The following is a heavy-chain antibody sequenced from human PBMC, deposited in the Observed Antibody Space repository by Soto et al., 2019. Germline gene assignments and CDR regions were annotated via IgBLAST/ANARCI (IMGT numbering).Heavy chain of an antibody. CDR3: AKDFAGSLYCTHGVCYFDY. D-gene: IGHD2-8*01. CDR2: ISWNSGSI. Sequence: EVQLVESGGGLVQPGRSLRLSCAASGFTFDDYAMHWVRQAPGKGLEWVSGISWNSGSIGYADSVKGRFTISRDNAKNSLYLQMNSLTAEDTALYYCAKDFAGSLYCTHGVCYFDYWGQGTLVTVSS. CDR1: GFTFDDYA. J-gene: IGHJ4*02. V-gene: IGHV3-9*01.